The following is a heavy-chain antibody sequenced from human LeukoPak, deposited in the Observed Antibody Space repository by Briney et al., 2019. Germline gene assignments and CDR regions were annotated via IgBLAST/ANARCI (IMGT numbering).Heavy chain of an antibody. CDR2: IYTSGST. J-gene: IGHJ3*02. Sequence: SQTLSLTCTVSGGSISSGSYYWSWIRQPAGKGLEWIGRIYTSGSTNYNPSLKSRVTMSVDTSKNQFSLKLSSVTAADTAVYYCARELVGAFDIWGQGTMVTVSS. D-gene: IGHD3-9*01. CDR1: GGSISSGSYY. CDR3: ARELVGAFDI. V-gene: IGHV4-61*02.